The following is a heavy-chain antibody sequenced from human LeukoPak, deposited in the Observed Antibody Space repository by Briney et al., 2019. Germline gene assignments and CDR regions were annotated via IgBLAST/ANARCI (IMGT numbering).Heavy chain of an antibody. CDR3: ARDRRIRRIDY. V-gene: IGHV1-46*01. D-gene: IGHD2/OR15-2a*01. CDR2: INPSGGST. CDR1: GYTFTSYY. Sequence: ASVKVSCKASGYTFTSYYMHWVRQAPGQGLGWMGIINPSGGSTSYAQKFQGRVTMTRDTSTSTVYMELSSLRSEDTAVYYCARDRRIRRIDYWGQGTLVTVSS. J-gene: IGHJ4*02.